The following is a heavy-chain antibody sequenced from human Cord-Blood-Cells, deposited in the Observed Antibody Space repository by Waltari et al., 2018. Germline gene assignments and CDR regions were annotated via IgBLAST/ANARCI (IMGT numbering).Heavy chain of an antibody. J-gene: IGHJ3*02. V-gene: IGHV4-4*02. Sequence: QVQLQASGPGPVTPSGPLSLPCAVPGGSSSTRKRRGWVRQPPGKGLEWIGEIYHSGSTNYNPSLKSRVTISVDKSKNQFSLKLSSVTAADTAVYYCARELEIAAAGKGAFDIWGQGTMVTVSS. D-gene: IGHD6-13*01. CDR2: IYHSGST. CDR1: GGSSSTRKR. CDR3: ARELEIAAAGKGAFDI.